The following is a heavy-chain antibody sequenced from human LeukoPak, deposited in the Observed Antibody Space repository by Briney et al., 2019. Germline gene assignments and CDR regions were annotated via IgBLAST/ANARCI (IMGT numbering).Heavy chain of an antibody. CDR3: ARHPLYCSGGSCRAFDI. Sequence: SETLSLTCIVSGGSISSSSYYWGWIRQPPGKGLEWIGSIYYSGSTYYNPSLKSRVTISVDTSKNQFSLKLSSVTAADTAVYYCARHPLYCSGGSCRAFDIWGQGTMVTVSS. V-gene: IGHV4-39*01. D-gene: IGHD2-15*01. CDR2: IYYSGST. J-gene: IGHJ3*02. CDR1: GGSISSSSYY.